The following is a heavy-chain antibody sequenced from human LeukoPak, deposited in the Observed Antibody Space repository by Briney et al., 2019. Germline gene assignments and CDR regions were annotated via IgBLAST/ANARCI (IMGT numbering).Heavy chain of an antibody. D-gene: IGHD1-14*01. CDR2: IGNSGGST. CDR1: GFTFSSYG. V-gene: IGHV3-23*01. J-gene: IGHJ4*02. CDR3: AKATGYLL. Sequence: GGSLRLSCAASGFTFSSYGMSWLRQAPGKGLEWVSTIGNSGGSTYYADSVKGRFTIARDDSENTLFLQMNSLRAEDTAVYYCAKATGYLLWGQGTLVTVSS.